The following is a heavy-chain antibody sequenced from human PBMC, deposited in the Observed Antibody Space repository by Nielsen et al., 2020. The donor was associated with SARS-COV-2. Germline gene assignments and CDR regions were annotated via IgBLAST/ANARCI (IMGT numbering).Heavy chain of an antibody. V-gene: IGHV1-18*04. Sequence: ASVKVSCKASGYTFTDYYIHWVRQAPGQGLEWMGWVNPYNGNTNYARKLQGRVTMTSDTSTSTAYMDLRSLRSDDTAVYYCASSLGRVYADYWGHGTLVTVSS. J-gene: IGHJ4*01. D-gene: IGHD2/OR15-2a*01. CDR3: ASSLGRVYADY. CDR1: GYTFTDYY. CDR2: VNPYNGNT.